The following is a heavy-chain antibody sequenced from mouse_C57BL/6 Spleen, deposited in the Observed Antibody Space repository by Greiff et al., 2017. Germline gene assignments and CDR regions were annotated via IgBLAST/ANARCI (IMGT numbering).Heavy chain of an antibody. D-gene: IGHD2-4*01. CDR2: ISDGGSYT. Sequence: EVMLVESGGGLVKPGGSLKLSCAASGFTFSSYAMSWVRQTPEKRLEWVATISDGGSYTYYPDNVKGRFTISRDNAKNNLYLQMSHLKSEDTAMYYCARDGNYDYDGGYYFDDWGQGTTLTVAS. CDR1: GFTFSSYA. V-gene: IGHV5-4*01. CDR3: ARDGNYDYDGGYYFDD. J-gene: IGHJ2*01.